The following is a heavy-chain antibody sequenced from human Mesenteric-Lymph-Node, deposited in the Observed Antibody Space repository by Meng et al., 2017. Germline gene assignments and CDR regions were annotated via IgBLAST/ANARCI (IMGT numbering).Heavy chain of an antibody. CDR2: IWYDGSNK. D-gene: IGHD3-22*01. CDR3: ARQGNYDSIGSLDY. CDR1: GFNFISYG. V-gene: IGHV3-33*01. Sequence: QVQRVESGGGVVQPGRSLRLSCAAVGFNFISYGMHGVRQAPGKGLEWVAVIWYDGSNKNYADSVKGRFTISRDNSKNTLYLQMNSLRAEDTAVYYCARQGNYDSIGSLDYWGQGTLVTVSS. J-gene: IGHJ4*02.